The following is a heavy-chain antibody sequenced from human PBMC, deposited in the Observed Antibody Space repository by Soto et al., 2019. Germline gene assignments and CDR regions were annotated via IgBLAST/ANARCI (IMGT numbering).Heavy chain of an antibody. D-gene: IGHD6-13*01. J-gene: IGHJ6*02. CDR1: GFTFSSYG. Sequence: QVQLVESGGGVVQPGRSLRLSCAASGFTFSSYGVHWVRQAPGKGLEWVAVISYDGSNKYYADSVKGRFTISRDNSKNTLYLQMNSLRAEDTAVYYCAKEEQQLVHPPAGMDVWGQGTTVTVSS. CDR3: AKEEQQLVHPPAGMDV. V-gene: IGHV3-30*18. CDR2: ISYDGSNK.